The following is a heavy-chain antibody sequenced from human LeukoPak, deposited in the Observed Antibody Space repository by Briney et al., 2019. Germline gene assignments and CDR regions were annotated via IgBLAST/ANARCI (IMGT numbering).Heavy chain of an antibody. V-gene: IGHV4-59*01. CDR1: GGSISSYY. Sequence: SETLSLTCTVSGGSISSYYWSWIRQPPGKGLEWIGYIYYSGSTNYNPSLKSRVTISVDTSKNQFSLKLSSVTAADTAVYYCARGDIVVVPAAIRFDPWGQGTLVTVSS. CDR3: ARGDIVVVPAAIRFDP. CDR2: IYYSGST. D-gene: IGHD2-2*01. J-gene: IGHJ5*02.